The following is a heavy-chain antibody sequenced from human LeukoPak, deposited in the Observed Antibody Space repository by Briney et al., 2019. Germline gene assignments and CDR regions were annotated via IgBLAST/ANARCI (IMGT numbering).Heavy chain of an antibody. Sequence: PGGSLRLSCAASGFAFDDYGMHWVRQAPGKGLEWVSGIDWKSVNIAYADSVKGRFTISRDNAKNSLYSQMNSLRAEDTALYYCVKSRGYDSSGSSDYWGQGTLVTVSS. CDR2: IDWKSVNI. CDR3: VKSRGYDSSGSSDY. V-gene: IGHV3-9*01. D-gene: IGHD3-22*01. J-gene: IGHJ4*02. CDR1: GFAFDDYG.